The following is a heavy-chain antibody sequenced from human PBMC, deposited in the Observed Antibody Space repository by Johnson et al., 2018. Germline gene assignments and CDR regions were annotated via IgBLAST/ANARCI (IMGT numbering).Heavy chain of an antibody. CDR3: ARDLGYGGSFAQH. Sequence: VQLQESGGGLVQPGGSLRLSCAASGFTFSNYNMNWVRQAPGKGLEWVSYISSSSRTIYYAASVKGRFTISRDNAKNSLYLQMNSLSDEDTALYYCARDLGYGGSFAQHWGQGTLVTVSS. CDR1: GFTFSNYN. CDR2: ISSSSRTI. D-gene: IGHD1-26*01. J-gene: IGHJ1*01. V-gene: IGHV3-48*02.